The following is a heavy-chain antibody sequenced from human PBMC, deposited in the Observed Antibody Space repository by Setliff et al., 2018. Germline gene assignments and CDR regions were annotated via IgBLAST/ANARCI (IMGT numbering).Heavy chain of an antibody. CDR3: ARATYSTGWYGGGGAYYYMDV. V-gene: IGHV4-59*08. J-gene: IGHJ6*03. D-gene: IGHD6-19*01. CDR2: IYYTGST. Sequence: SETLSPTCTVSGGSIGTSYWGWIRQPPGKGLEWIGHIYYTGSTSYSPSLKSRVTISLDTSRKEFSLSLSSVTAADTAVYYCARATYSTGWYGGGGAYYYMDVWGKGTTVTSSS. CDR1: GGSIGTSY.